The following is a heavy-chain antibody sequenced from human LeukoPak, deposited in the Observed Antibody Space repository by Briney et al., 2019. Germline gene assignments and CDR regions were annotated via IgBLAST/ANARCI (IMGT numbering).Heavy chain of an antibody. D-gene: IGHD6-19*01. CDR3: ASYSSGWYLDY. V-gene: IGHV4-39*01. CDR2: IYYSGCT. J-gene: IGHJ4*02. CDR1: GGSISSSSYY. Sequence: SETLSLTCTVSGGSISSSSYYWGWIRQPPGKGREWIGSIYYSGCTYCNPSLKGSVSISVDTSKNQFSLKLSSVTAADTAVYYCASYSSGWYLDYWGQGTLVTVSS.